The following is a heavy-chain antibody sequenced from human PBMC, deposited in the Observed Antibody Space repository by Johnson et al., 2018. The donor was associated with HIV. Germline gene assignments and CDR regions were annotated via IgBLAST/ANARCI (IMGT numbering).Heavy chain of an antibody. D-gene: IGHD3-22*01. J-gene: IGHJ3*02. CDR3: ARDRGNYYDSSGYYGLGAFDI. CDR1: GFTLGSYD. Sequence: VQLVESGGGLVQRGGSLRLSCEASGFTLGSYDMHWVRQAAGKGLEWVSEIDSDGETYYPASVKGRITTSRENYKNYSYLHMKSLRAGDRAVYYFARDRGNYYDSSGYYGLGAFDIWGQGTMVTVSS. V-gene: IGHV3-13*01. CDR2: IDSDGET.